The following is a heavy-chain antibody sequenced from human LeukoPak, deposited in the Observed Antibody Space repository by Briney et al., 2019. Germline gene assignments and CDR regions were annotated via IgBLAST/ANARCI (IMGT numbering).Heavy chain of an antibody. D-gene: IGHD5-18*01. CDR2: IRSKAYRGTT. Sequence: PGGSLRLSCSGFGFTFGDHAMSWVRQAPGKGLEWVGFIRSKAYRGTTAYAASVKGRFTISRDDSANIAYLQMNSLRTEDTAVYYCARGPIQLWIHNAMDVWGQGTTVTVSS. CDR1: GFTFGDHA. J-gene: IGHJ6*02. V-gene: IGHV3-49*04. CDR3: ARGPIQLWIHNAMDV.